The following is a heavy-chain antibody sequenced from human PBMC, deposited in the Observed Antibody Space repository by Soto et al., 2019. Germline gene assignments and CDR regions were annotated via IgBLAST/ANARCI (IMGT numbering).Heavy chain of an antibody. CDR2: IYSGGYT. V-gene: IGHV3-53*01. J-gene: IGHJ4*02. Sequence: EVQLVESGGGLIQPGGSLRLSCAVSGFTVSNNYMSWVRQAPGKGLEGVSVIYSGGYTAYGDSVKGRFTISRDNSKNPLNPQMNTRGPDDPAVYSCASNPGGGGYWGQGTLVTVSS. D-gene: IGHD3-10*01. CDR1: GFTVSNNY. CDR3: ASNPGGGGY.